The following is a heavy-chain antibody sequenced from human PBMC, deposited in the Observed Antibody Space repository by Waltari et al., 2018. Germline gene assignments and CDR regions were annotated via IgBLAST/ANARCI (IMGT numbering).Heavy chain of an antibody. V-gene: IGHV4-34*01. CDR1: GGSFSGYY. D-gene: IGHD2-21*02. J-gene: IGHJ3*02. CDR3: ARRAGLTDPPEPTDI. CDR2: INHSGST. Sequence: QVQLQQWGAGLLKPSETLSLTCAVYGGSFSGYYWSWIRQPPGKGLEWIGEINHSGSTNYNPSLKSRVTISVDTSKNQFSLKLSSVTAADTAVYYCARRAGLTDPPEPTDIWGQGTMVTVSS.